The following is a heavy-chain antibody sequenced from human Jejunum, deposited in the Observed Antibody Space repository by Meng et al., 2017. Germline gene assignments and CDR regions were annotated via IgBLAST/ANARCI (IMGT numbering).Heavy chain of an antibody. CDR3: ARGVLERYFDY. V-gene: IGHV4-4*02. CDR1: GDFTSSSDR. CDR2: VWHSGAT. J-gene: IGHJ4*02. Sequence: QRPGPGLVKPSGTLSLTCAVSGDFTSSSDRWTWVRQAPGRGLEWIGEVWHSGATYYNPSLESRLTISIDTSNNRFSLELSSATAADTAVYYCARGVLERYFDYWGQGALVTVSS. D-gene: IGHD3-10*01.